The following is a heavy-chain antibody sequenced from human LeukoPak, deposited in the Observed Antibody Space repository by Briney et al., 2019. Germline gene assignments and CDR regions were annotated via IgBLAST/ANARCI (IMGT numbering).Heavy chain of an antibody. J-gene: IGHJ3*02. CDR1: GFRFSSYA. CDR3: ARYCSSTSCYADYAFDI. CDR2: IYSGGST. D-gene: IGHD2-2*01. Sequence: PGGSLRLSCAASGFRFSSYAMSWVRQAPGKGLEWVSVIYSGGSTYYADSVKGRFTISRDNSKNTLYLQMNSLRAEDTAVYYCARYCSSTSCYADYAFDIWGQGTMVTVSS. V-gene: IGHV3-66*01.